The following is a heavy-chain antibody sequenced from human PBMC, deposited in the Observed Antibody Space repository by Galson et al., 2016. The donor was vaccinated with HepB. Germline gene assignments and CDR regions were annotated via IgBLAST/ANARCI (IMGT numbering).Heavy chain of an antibody. D-gene: IGHD6-13*01. CDR1: GFTVSDNY. CDR3: AKDLAAAGPGWYFDL. Sequence: SLRLSCAASGFTVSDNYITWVRQAPGKGLEWVSLIYDGGLTYYADSVKGRFTISSDNSKNTLNLQMHSLRAEDTAVYYCAKDLAAAGPGWYFDLWGRGTLVTVSS. J-gene: IGHJ2*01. CDR2: IYDGGLT. V-gene: IGHV3-53*01.